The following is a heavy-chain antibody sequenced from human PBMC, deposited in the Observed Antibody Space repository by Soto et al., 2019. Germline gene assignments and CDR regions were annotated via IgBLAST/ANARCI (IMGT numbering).Heavy chain of an antibody. CDR2: IIPIFGTA. CDR3: ARDVVVVAATFAAFDI. V-gene: IGHV1-69*13. Sequence: GASVKVSCKASGGTFSSYAISWVRQAPGQGLEWMGGIIPIFGTANYAQKFQGRVTITADESTSTAYMELSSLRSEDTAVYYCARDVVVVAATFAAFDIWGQGTMVTV. CDR1: GGTFSSYA. D-gene: IGHD2-15*01. J-gene: IGHJ3*02.